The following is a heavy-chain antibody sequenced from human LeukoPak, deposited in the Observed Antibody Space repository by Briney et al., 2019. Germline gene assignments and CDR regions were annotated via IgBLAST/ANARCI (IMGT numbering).Heavy chain of an antibody. CDR2: ISGSGGST. CDR1: GFTFSSYA. J-gene: IGHJ3*02. D-gene: IGHD5-24*01. CDR3: AREVEMATNGYAFDI. Sequence: PGGSLRLSCAASGFTFSSYAMSWVRQAPGKGLEWVSTISGSGGSTYYADSVKGRFTISRDNAKNSLYLQMNSLRAEDTAVYYCAREVEMATNGYAFDIWGQGTMVTVSS. V-gene: IGHV3-23*01.